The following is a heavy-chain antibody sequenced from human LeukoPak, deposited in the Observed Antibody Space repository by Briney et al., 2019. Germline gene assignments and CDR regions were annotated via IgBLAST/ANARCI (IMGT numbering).Heavy chain of an antibody. J-gene: IGHJ4*02. V-gene: IGHV3-21*01. CDR3: ARGHCSSTGCYPYYFDY. CDR2: ISSSGSYI. CDR1: GFTFSSYA. Sequence: GGSLRLSCAASGFTFSSYAMNWVRQAPGKGLEWVSSISSSGSYIYYADSVKGRFTISRDNAKNSLYLQMNSLRAEDTAVFYCARGHCSSTGCYPYYFDYWGQGTLVTVSS. D-gene: IGHD2-2*01.